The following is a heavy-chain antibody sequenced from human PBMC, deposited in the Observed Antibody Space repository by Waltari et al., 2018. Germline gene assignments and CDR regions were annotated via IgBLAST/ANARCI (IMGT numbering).Heavy chain of an antibody. CDR3: AREFEVAPDDAFDI. CDR2: ISYDGSNK. V-gene: IGHV3-30-3*01. CDR1: GFTFSSYA. Sequence: QVQLVESGGGVVQPGRSLRLSCAASGFTFSSYAMHWVRQAPGKGLEWVAVISYDGSNKYYADSVKGRFTISRDNSKNTLYLQMNSLRAEDTAVYYCAREFEVAPDDAFDIWGQGTMVTVSS. D-gene: IGHD2-21*01. J-gene: IGHJ3*02.